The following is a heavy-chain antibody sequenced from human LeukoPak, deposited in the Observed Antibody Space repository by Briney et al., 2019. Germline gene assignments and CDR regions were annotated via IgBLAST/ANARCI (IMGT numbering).Heavy chain of an antibody. V-gene: IGHV3-33*06. CDR3: AKNYYDSSGYYWFDY. J-gene: IGHJ4*02. D-gene: IGHD3-22*01. Sequence: GGSLKLSCAASGFTFSSYGMHWVRQAPGKGLEWVAVIWYDGSNKYYADSVKGRFTIPRDNSKNTLYLQRNSLRAEDTAVYYCAKNYYDSSGYYWFDYWGQGTLVTVSS. CDR1: GFTFSSYG. CDR2: IWYDGSNK.